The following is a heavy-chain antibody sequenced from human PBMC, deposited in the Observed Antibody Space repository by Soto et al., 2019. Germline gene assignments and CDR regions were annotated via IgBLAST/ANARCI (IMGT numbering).Heavy chain of an antibody. Sequence: EVQLVESGGGLVQPGGSLRLSCAASGFTVSSNYMSWVRQAPGKGLEWVSVIYSGGSTYYADSVKGRFTISRDNSKNTLYLQKNSLRAEDTAVYYCARDSTGRVRGVLDGFDPWGQGTLVTVSS. J-gene: IGHJ5*02. CDR3: ARDSTGRVRGVLDGFDP. V-gene: IGHV3-66*01. CDR2: IYSGGST. D-gene: IGHD3-10*01. CDR1: GFTVSSNY.